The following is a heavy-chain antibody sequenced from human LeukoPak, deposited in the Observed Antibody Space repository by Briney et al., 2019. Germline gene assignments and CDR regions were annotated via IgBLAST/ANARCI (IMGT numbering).Heavy chain of an antibody. CDR2: IYYSGST. Sequence: PSETLSLTCTVSGGSISSYYWSWIRQPPGKGLEWIGYIYYSGSTNYNPSLKSRVTISVDTSKNQFSLKLSSVTAADTAVYYCAREVLRYFDWSPDAFDIWGQGTMVTVSS. CDR1: GGSISSYY. V-gene: IGHV4-59*01. D-gene: IGHD3-9*01. J-gene: IGHJ3*02. CDR3: AREVLRYFDWSPDAFDI.